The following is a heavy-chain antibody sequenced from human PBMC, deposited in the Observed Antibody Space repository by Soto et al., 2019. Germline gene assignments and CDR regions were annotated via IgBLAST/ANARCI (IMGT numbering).Heavy chain of an antibody. Sequence: QVQLVESGGGVVQPGRSLRLSCAASGFTFSSYAMHWVRQAPGKGLEWVAVISYDGSNKYYADSVKGRFTISRDNSKHTLYLQMNSLRAEDTAVYYCARDRGRIAVAGKSYFDYWGQGTLVTVSS. CDR1: GFTFSSYA. D-gene: IGHD6-19*01. CDR3: ARDRGRIAVAGKSYFDY. J-gene: IGHJ4*02. CDR2: ISYDGSNK. V-gene: IGHV3-30-3*01.